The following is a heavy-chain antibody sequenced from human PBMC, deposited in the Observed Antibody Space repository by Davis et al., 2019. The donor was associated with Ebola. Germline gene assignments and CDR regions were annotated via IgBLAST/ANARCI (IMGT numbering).Heavy chain of an antibody. D-gene: IGHD4-23*01. CDR2: SHPNGAAT. CDR3: ARDHPGPQTLDI. V-gene: IGHV1-2*02. J-gene: IGHJ3*02. CDR1: GYTFTSYY. Sequence: ASVKVSCKASGYTFTSYYIHWMRQAPGQGLEWMGWSHPNGAATKYAQKFQGRVTMTRDRSISTAYMELSSLTHDDTAVYYCARDHPGPQTLDIWGQGTVITVSS.